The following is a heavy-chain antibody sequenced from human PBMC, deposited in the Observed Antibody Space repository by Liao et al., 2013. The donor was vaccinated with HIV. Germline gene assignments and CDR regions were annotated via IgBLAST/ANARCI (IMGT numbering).Heavy chain of an antibody. V-gene: IGHV4-34*01. Sequence: QVQLQQWGAGLLKPSETLSLTCAVYGGSFSGYYWSWIRQPPGKGLEWIGEINHGGNTNYNPSLKSRVTISVDMSKNQFSLKLTSVTAADTAVYYCAREWRSWGSYADYWGQGILVTVSS. CDR2: INHGGNT. D-gene: IGHD3-16*01. CDR3: AREWRSWGSYADY. CDR1: GGSFSGYY. J-gene: IGHJ4*02.